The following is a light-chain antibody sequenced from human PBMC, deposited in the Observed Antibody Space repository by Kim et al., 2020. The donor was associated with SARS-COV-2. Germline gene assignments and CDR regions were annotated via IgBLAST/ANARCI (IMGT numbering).Light chain of an antibody. V-gene: IGKV3-15*01. CDR1: QSVSSK. Sequence: EIVLTQSLATLSVSPGERVTLSCRASQSVSSKLIWYQQKRGQAPRLLIFGASTRATGIPARFSGSGSGTEFTLTISSLQSEDFAVYYCQEHNNWPYTFGQGTKLEIK. CDR3: QEHNNWPYT. CDR2: GAS. J-gene: IGKJ2*01.